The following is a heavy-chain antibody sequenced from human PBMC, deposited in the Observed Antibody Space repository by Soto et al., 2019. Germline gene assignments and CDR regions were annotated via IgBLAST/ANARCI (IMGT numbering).Heavy chain of an antibody. V-gene: IGHV4-30-2*02. D-gene: IGHD3-9*01. CDR1: GGSISSGGYS. CDR2: IYHSGST. Sequence: SETLSLTCAVSGGSISSGGYSWSWIRQPPGKGLEWIGYIYHSGSTYYNPSLKSRVTISVDTSKNQFSLKLSSVTAADTAVYYCARLGVEILTGYYTPYYYGMDVWGQGTTVTVSS. J-gene: IGHJ6*02. CDR3: ARLGVEILTGYYTPYYYGMDV.